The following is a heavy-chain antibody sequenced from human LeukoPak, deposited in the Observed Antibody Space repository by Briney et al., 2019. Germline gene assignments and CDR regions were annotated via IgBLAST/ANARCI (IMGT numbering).Heavy chain of an antibody. V-gene: IGHV3-74*01. CDR3: ARLNEYSSPPDAFDI. J-gene: IGHJ3*02. Sequence: GGSLRLSCVASGFTFSSYWMHWVRQDPRKGLVWVSRINGDGRNINYADSVRGRFTISRDNAKNTLYLQMNSLRAEDTAVYYCARLNEYSSPPDAFDIWGQGTMVTVSS. CDR2: INGDGRNI. CDR1: GFTFSSYW. D-gene: IGHD6-6*01.